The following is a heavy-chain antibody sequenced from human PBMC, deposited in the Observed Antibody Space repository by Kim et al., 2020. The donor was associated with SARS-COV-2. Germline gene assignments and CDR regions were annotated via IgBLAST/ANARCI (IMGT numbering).Heavy chain of an antibody. V-gene: IGHV3-9*01. Sequence: GGSLRLSCAASGFTFDDYAMHWVRQAPGKGLEWVSGISWNSGSIGYADSVKGRFTISRDNAKNSLYLQMNSLRAEDTALYYCAKDLGGSSSWYYFDYWGQGTLVTVSS. D-gene: IGHD6-13*01. CDR3: AKDLGGSSSWYYFDY. J-gene: IGHJ4*02. CDR1: GFTFDDYA. CDR2: ISWNSGSI.